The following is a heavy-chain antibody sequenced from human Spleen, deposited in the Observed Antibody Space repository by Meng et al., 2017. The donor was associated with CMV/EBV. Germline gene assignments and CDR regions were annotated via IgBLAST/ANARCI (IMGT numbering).Heavy chain of an antibody. D-gene: IGHD2-15*01. J-gene: IGHJ6*02. CDR3: AHRRLGYCSGGSCRAVPYGMDV. CDR2: IYWNDNK. Sequence: SGTTLVKPTQTLTLTCTFSGFSLSTSGVGGGWIRQPPGKALEWLALIYWNDNKRYSPSLKSRLTITKDTSKNQVVLTMTNMDPVDTATYYCAHRRLGYCSGGSCRAVPYGMDVWGQGTTVTVSS. CDR1: GFSLSTSGVG. V-gene: IGHV2-5*01.